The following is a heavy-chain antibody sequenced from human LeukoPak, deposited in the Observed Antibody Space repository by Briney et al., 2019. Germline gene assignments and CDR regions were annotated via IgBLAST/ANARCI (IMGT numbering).Heavy chain of an antibody. J-gene: IGHJ6*02. CDR1: GGSISSSSYY. Sequence: SETLSLTCTVSGGSISSSSYYWGWIRQPPGKGLEWIGSIYYSGSTYYNPSLKSRVTISVDTSKNQFSLKLSSVTAADTAVYYCARDLGGPSGWTPYYYYGMDVWGQGTTVTVSS. V-gene: IGHV4-39*07. CDR3: ARDLGGPSGWTPYYYYGMDV. D-gene: IGHD6-19*01. CDR2: IYYSGST.